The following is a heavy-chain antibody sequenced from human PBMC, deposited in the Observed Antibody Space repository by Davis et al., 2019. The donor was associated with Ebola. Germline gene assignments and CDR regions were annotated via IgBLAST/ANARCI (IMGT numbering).Heavy chain of an antibody. CDR3: ARLPYCTSTRCYDSYYGMDV. Sequence: SETLSLTCAVYGGSFSGYYWSWIRQPPGKGLEWIGEINHSGSTNYNPSLKSRVTISVDTSKNQFSLRLRSVTAADTAVYHCARLPYCTSTRCYDSYYGMDVWGQGTTVTVSS. CDR2: INHSGST. CDR1: GGSFSGYY. D-gene: IGHD2-2*01. V-gene: IGHV4-34*01. J-gene: IGHJ6*02.